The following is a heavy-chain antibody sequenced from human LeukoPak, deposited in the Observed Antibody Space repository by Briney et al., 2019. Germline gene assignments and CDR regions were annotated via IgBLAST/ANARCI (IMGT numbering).Heavy chain of an antibody. D-gene: IGHD3-9*01. Sequence: SVKVSCKASGGTFSSYAISWVRQAPGQGLEWMGGIIPIFGTANYAQKFQGRVTITADKSTSTAYMELSSLRSEDTAVYYCATLYYDILTGYGGFDYWGQGTLVTVSS. CDR2: IIPIFGTA. CDR1: GGTFSSYA. V-gene: IGHV1-69*06. CDR3: ATLYYDILTGYGGFDY. J-gene: IGHJ4*02.